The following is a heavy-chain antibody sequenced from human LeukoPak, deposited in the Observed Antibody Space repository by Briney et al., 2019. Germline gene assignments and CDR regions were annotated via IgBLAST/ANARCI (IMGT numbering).Heavy chain of an antibody. Sequence: PGGSLTLSCAASGFTFSAYDMSWVRQAPGKGLEWVTCMGGAGNHIYYRDSVRGRFTISRDNSKSTLYLQMNSLGADDTAVYFCAKWMSAVQAFDIWGQGTMVTVSS. CDR3: AKWMSAVQAFDI. J-gene: IGHJ3*02. CDR1: GFTFSAYD. V-gene: IGHV3-23*01. CDR2: MGGAGNHI. D-gene: IGHD2-2*03.